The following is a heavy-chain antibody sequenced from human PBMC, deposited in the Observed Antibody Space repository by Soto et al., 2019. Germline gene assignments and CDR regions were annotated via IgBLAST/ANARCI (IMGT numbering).Heavy chain of an antibody. V-gene: IGHV3-30-3*01. Sequence: QVQLVESGGGVGQPGRSLRLSCAASGFTFSSYAMHWVRQAPGKGLEWVAVISYDGSNKYYADSVKGRFTISRDNSKNTLYLQMNSLRAEDTAVYYCASGYCSGGSCYPFDYWGQGTLVTVSS. CDR1: GFTFSSYA. CDR3: ASGYCSGGSCYPFDY. D-gene: IGHD2-15*01. J-gene: IGHJ4*02. CDR2: ISYDGSNK.